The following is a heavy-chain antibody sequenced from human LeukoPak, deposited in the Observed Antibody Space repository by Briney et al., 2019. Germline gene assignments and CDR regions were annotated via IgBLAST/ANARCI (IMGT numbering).Heavy chain of an antibody. V-gene: IGHV4-59*01. CDR2: IYYSGST. CDR3: ARVGGYDILTGYYQHDWFDP. CDR1: GGSISSYY. Sequence: SETLSLTCTVSGGSISSYYWSWIRQPPGKGLEWIGYIYYSGSTNYNPSLKSRVTISVDTSKNQFSLKLSSVTAADTAVYYCARVGGYDILTGYYQHDWFDPWGQGTLVTVSS. D-gene: IGHD3-9*01. J-gene: IGHJ5*02.